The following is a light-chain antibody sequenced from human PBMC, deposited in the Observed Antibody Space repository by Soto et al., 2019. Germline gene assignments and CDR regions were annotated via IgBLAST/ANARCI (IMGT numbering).Light chain of an antibody. Sequence: DIVMTQSPLSLPVTPGEPASISCRSSQSLLHSNGYNYLDWYLQKPGQSPQLLIYLGSNRASGVPDRFSGSGSGTDFKPKISRVEAEDVGVYYCMQALQTPMTFGQGTKX. V-gene: IGKV2-28*01. CDR1: QSLLHSNGYNY. CDR3: MQALQTPMT. CDR2: LGS. J-gene: IGKJ1*01.